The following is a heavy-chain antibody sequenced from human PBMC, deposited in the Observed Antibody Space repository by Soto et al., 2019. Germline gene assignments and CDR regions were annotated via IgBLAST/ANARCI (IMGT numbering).Heavy chain of an antibody. CDR2: ISYDGSNK. CDR3: ARTQNSGWSGYYFDY. Sequence: GGSLRLSCAASGFTFSSYGMHWVRQAPGKGLEWVAVISYDGSNKYYADSVKGRFTISRDNSKNTLYLQMNSLRAEDTAVYYCARTQNSGWSGYYFDYWGQGTLVTVSS. D-gene: IGHD6-19*01. J-gene: IGHJ4*02. CDR1: GFTFSSYG. V-gene: IGHV3-30*03.